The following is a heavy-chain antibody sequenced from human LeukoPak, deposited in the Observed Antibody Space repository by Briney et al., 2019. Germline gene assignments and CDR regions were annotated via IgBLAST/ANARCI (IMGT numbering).Heavy chain of an antibody. CDR3: ARDSSEFRSLIPH. CDR1: GYTFTTHD. D-gene: IGHD2-21*01. Sequence: ASVKVSCKASGYTFTTHDINWVRQATGQGLEWLGWMSPNSGDTGYAQKFQGRVTITADESTSTAYMELRSLRSEDTAVYYCARDSSEFRSLIPHWGQGTLVTVSS. V-gene: IGHV1-8*01. J-gene: IGHJ1*01. CDR2: MSPNSGDT.